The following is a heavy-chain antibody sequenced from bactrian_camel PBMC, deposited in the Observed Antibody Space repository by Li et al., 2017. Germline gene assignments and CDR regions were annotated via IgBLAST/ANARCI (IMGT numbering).Heavy chain of an antibody. CDR2: IVSGGRT. CDR3: AASDRGFGLREDWYAY. CDR1: YSSSSCC. V-gene: IGHV3S53*01. D-gene: IGHD1*01. Sequence: HVQLVESGGGSVQDGGSLTLSCGYSSSSCCMAWFRQAPGKEREGVAAIVSGGRTIYADSVKGRFTITQDQAKSTVWLQMNNLKVEDTAMYYCAASDRGFGLREDWYAYWGQGTQVTVS. J-gene: IGHJ4*01.